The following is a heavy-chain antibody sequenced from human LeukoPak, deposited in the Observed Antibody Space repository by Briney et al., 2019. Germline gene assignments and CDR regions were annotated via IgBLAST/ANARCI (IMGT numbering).Heavy chain of an antibody. CDR2: IYTSGST. V-gene: IGHV4-4*07. CDR3: ARENTSGRLHDY. CDR1: GGSISSYY. J-gene: IGHJ4*02. Sequence: SETLSLTCTVSGGSISSYYWSWIRQPAGKGLEWIGRIYTSGSTNYNPSLKSRVTMSVDTSNNQFSLKLSSVTAADTAVYYCARENTSGRLHDYWGQGTLVTVSS. D-gene: IGHD1/OR15-1a*01.